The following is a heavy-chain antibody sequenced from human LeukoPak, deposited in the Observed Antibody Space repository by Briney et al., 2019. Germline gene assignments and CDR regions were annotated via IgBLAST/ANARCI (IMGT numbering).Heavy chain of an antibody. V-gene: IGHV3-30-3*01. Sequence: PGGSLRLSCAASGFTFSSYVMHWVRQAPGKGLEWVAVVSYDESDKYYADSVKGRFTISRDNSKNTLYLQMNSLRAEDTALYYCARDGGATQSPFDYWGQGTLVTVSS. J-gene: IGHJ4*02. D-gene: IGHD1-26*01. CDR1: GFTFSSYV. CDR2: VSYDESDK. CDR3: ARDGGATQSPFDY.